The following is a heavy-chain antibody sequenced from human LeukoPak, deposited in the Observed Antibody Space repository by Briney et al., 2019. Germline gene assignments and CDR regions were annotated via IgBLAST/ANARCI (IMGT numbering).Heavy chain of an antibody. CDR1: GFTFSSYS. Sequence: PGGSLRLSCAASGFTFSSYSMNWVRQAPGKGLEWVSYISSSSTIYYADSVKGRFTISRDNAKNSLYLQTNSLRDEDTAVYYCARVRYFDYWGQGTLVTVSS. J-gene: IGHJ4*02. CDR2: ISSSSTI. V-gene: IGHV3-48*02. CDR3: ARVRYFDY. D-gene: IGHD3-10*01.